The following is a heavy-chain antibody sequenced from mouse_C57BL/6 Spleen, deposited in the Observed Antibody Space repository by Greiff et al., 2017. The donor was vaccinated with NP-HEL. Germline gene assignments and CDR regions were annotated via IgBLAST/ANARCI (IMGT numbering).Heavy chain of an antibody. D-gene: IGHD1-1*01. Sequence: EVQLQQSGPELVKPGDSVKISCKASGYSFTGYFMNWVMQSHGKSLEWIGRINPYNGDTFYNQKFKGKATLTVDKSSSTSHMELRSLTSEDSAVYYCARNSYGRYWYFDVWGTGTTVTVSS. CDR3: ARNSYGRYWYFDV. CDR2: INPYNGDT. V-gene: IGHV1-20*01. J-gene: IGHJ1*03. CDR1: GYSFTGYF.